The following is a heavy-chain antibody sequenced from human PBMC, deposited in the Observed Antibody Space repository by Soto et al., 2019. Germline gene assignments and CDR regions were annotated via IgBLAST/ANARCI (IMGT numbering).Heavy chain of an antibody. CDR3: ARGGPVIAARPGWFDP. D-gene: IGHD6-6*01. J-gene: IGHJ5*02. Sequence: QVQLVQSGAEVKKPGSSVKVSCKASGGTFSSYAISWVLQAPGQGLEWMGGIIPIFGTANYAQKFQGRVTITADDSTSTAYMELSSLRSEDTAVYYCARGGPVIAARPGWFDPWGQGTLVTVSS. CDR2: IIPIFGTA. V-gene: IGHV1-69*01. CDR1: GGTFSSYA.